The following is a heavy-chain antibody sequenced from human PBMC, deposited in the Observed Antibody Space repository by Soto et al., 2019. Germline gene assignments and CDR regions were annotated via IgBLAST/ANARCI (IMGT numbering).Heavy chain of an antibody. J-gene: IGHJ5*02. CDR3: ASLGYTHNWFDP. Sequence: SETLSLTCTVSGGSISSNYWSWIRQPPGKGLEWIGYIYYTGSTSYNPSLKSRVTIPVDTSKKQFSLKLSSVTAADTAVCYCASLGYTHNWFDPWGQGTLVTVSS. V-gene: IGHV4-59*01. D-gene: IGHD5-18*01. CDR2: IYYTGST. CDR1: GGSISSNY.